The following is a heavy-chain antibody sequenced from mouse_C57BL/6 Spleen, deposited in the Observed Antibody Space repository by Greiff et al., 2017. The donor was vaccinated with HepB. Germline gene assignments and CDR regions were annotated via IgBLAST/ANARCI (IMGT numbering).Heavy chain of an antibody. V-gene: IGHV1-50*01. CDR2: IDPSDSYT. Sequence: QVQLQQPGAELVKPGASVKLSCKASGYTFTSYWMQWVKQRPGQGLEWIGEIDPSDSYTNYNQKFKGKATLTVDTSSSTAYMQLSSLTSEDSAVYYCAGGDYGSLPWFAYWGQGTLVTVSA. J-gene: IGHJ3*01. CDR3: AGGDYGSLPWFAY. CDR1: GYTFTSYW. D-gene: IGHD1-1*01.